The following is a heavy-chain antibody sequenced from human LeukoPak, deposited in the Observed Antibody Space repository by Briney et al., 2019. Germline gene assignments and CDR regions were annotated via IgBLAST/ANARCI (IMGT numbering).Heavy chain of an antibody. CDR2: ISAYNGNT. CDR1: GYTFTSYG. Sequence: ASVTVSCKASGYTFTSYGISWVRQAPGQGLEWMGWISAYNGNTNYAQKLQGRVTMTTDTSTSTAYMELRSLRSDDTAVYYCARVKYGDYGNNWFDPWGQGTLVTVSS. J-gene: IGHJ5*02. V-gene: IGHV1-18*01. CDR3: ARVKYGDYGNNWFDP. D-gene: IGHD4-17*01.